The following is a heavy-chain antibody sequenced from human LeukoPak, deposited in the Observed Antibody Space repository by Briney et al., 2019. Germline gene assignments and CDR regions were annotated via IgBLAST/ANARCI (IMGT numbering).Heavy chain of an antibody. CDR3: ARNHDSRAGIDAFDI. J-gene: IGHJ3*02. CDR1: GFTFRTYS. Sequence: GGSLRLSCAASGFTFRTYSTNWVRQAPGKGLEWVSSISSSSSYIYYADSLKGRFTISRDNAKNSLYLQMNSLRAEDTAVYYCARNHDSRAGIDAFDIWGQGTMVTVSS. V-gene: IGHV3-21*01. CDR2: ISSSSSYI. D-gene: IGHD1-14*01.